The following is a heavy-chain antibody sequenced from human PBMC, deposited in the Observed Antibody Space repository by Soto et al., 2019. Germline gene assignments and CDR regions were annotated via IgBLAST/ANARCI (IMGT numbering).Heavy chain of an antibody. J-gene: IGHJ6*02. CDR1: GFTFSDYY. V-gene: IGHV3-11*01. CDR3: ARGCSGGSCYFREYANYYYYGMDV. Sequence: PGGSLRLSCAASGFTFSDYYMSWIRQAPGKGLEWVSYISSSGSTIYYADSVKGRFTISRDNAKNSLYLQMNSLRAEDTAVYYCARGCSGGSCYFREYANYYYYGMDVWGQGTTVTVSS. CDR2: ISSSGSTI. D-gene: IGHD2-15*01.